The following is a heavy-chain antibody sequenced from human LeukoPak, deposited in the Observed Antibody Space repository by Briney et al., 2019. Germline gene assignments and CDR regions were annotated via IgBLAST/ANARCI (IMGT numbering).Heavy chain of an antibody. J-gene: IGHJ6*03. Sequence: GGSLRLSCAASGFTFSSYWMSWVRQAPGKGLEWVANIKQEGRGKYYVDSVKGRFTISRDNAKNSLYLQMNSLRAEDTAVYYCARREGLYYYDSSGSYYYYYYMDVWGKGTTVTVSS. CDR2: IKQEGRGK. CDR1: GFTFSSYW. CDR3: ARREGLYYYDSSGSYYYYYYMDV. D-gene: IGHD3-22*01. V-gene: IGHV3-7*01.